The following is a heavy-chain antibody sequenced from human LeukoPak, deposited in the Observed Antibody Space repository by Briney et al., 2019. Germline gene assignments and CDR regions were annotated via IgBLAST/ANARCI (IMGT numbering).Heavy chain of an antibody. Sequence: PGGSLSLSCAASGFTFSSYGMHWVHQAPGKGLQWVAVISYDGSDKYYADSVKGRFTISRDSSKNTLYLQMNSLRIDDTAVYYCAKTTGLYVWGRAAVDFDYWGQGTLVTVSS. CDR1: GFTFSSYG. D-gene: IGHD3-16*01. V-gene: IGHV3-30*18. CDR3: AKTTGLYVWGRAAVDFDY. CDR2: ISYDGSDK. J-gene: IGHJ4*02.